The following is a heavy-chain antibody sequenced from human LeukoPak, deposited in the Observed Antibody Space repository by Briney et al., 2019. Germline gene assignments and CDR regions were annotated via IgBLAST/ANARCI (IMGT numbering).Heavy chain of an antibody. D-gene: IGHD6-6*01. J-gene: IGHJ6*02. CDR2: IYYSGIT. Sequence: SQTLSLTCSVSGGSISRSDHYWSWIRQPPGKGLEWIGYIYYSGITYYNPSLKSRVTISVDTSQNQFSLKLSSVTAADTAVYYCARGPGQLANYYYYGMDVWGQGTTVTVSS. V-gene: IGHV4-30-4*01. CDR1: GGSISRSDHY. CDR3: ARGPGQLANYYYYGMDV.